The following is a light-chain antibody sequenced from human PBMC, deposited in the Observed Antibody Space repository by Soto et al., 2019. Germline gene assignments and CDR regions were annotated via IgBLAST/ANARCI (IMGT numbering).Light chain of an antibody. J-gene: IGLJ1*01. CDR3: TSYAGSNNYV. CDR2: EVS. CDR1: SSDVGGYNY. V-gene: IGLV2-8*01. Sequence: QSALTQPPSASGSPGQSVTIYCTGASSDVGGYNYVSWYQHHPGKAPKLMIYEVSKRPSGVPDRFSGSKSGNTASLTVSGLQAEDEADYYCTSYAGSNNYVFGTGTKVTVL.